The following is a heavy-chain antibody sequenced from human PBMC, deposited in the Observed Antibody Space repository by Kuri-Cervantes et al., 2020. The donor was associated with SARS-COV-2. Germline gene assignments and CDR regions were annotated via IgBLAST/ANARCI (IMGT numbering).Heavy chain of an antibody. CDR3: ARLQQWLDIDY. D-gene: IGHD6-19*01. CDR2: IYYGGST. Sequence: SETLSLTCTVSGGSISSSSYYWGWIRQPPGKGLEWIGSIYYGGSTYYNPSLKSRVTISVDTSKNQFSLKLSSVTAADTAVYYCARLQQWLDIDYWGQGTLVTVSS. J-gene: IGHJ4*02. V-gene: IGHV4-39*01. CDR1: GGSISSSSYY.